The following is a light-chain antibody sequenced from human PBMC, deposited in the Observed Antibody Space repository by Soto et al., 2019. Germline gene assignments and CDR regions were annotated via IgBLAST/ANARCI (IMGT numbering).Light chain of an antibody. CDR1: QRVLYSSNNKNY. J-gene: IGKJ1*01. V-gene: IGKV4-1*01. CDR2: WAS. CDR3: QQYYSTPRT. Sequence: DIVMTQSPDSLAVSLGERATINCKSSQRVLYSSNNKNYLAWYQQQPGQPPKLLIYWASTRESGVPDRFSGSGSGTDFTLTISSLQAEDVAVYYCQQYYSTPRTFGQGTKVEIK.